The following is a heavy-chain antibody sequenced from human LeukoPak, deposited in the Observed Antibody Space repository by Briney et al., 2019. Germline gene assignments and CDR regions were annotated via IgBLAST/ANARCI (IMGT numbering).Heavy chain of an antibody. J-gene: IGHJ6*04. V-gene: IGHV4-61*02. D-gene: IGHD3-10*01. CDR1: GGSISSGSHY. CDR3: ASETYYYGSGSRYNGV. CDR2: IYTSGST. Sequence: SETLSLTCTVSGGSISSGSHYWSWIRQPAGKGLEWIGRIYTSGSTNYNPSLKSRVTISVDTSKNQFSLKVSSVTAADTAVYYCASETYYYGSGSRYNGVWGKGTTVTVSS.